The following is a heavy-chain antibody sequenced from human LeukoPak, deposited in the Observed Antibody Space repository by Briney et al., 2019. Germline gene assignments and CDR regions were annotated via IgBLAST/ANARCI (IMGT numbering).Heavy chain of an antibody. CDR3: ARDGGITGTTGDY. Sequence: ASVKVSCKASGGTFSSYAISWVRQAPGQGLEWMGGIIPIFGTANYAQKFQGRVTITTDESTSTAYMELSSLRSEDTAVYYCARDGGITGTTGDYWGQGTLVTVSS. CDR2: IIPIFGTA. J-gene: IGHJ4*02. D-gene: IGHD1-7*01. V-gene: IGHV1-69*05. CDR1: GGTFSSYA.